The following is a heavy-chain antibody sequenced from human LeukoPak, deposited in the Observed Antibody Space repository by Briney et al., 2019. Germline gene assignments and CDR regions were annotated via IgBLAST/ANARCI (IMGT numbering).Heavy chain of an antibody. D-gene: IGHD3-22*01. CDR1: GFTASSNY. J-gene: IGHJ4*02. V-gene: IGHV3-53*01. CDR2: IYSGGST. CDR3: ARDHFYDSSGYKDY. Sequence: GGSLRLSCAASGFTASSNYMSWVRQAPGKGLEWVSVIYSGGSTYYADSVKGRFTISRDNSKNTLYLQMNSLRAEDTAVYYCARDHFYDSSGYKDYWGQGTLVTVSS.